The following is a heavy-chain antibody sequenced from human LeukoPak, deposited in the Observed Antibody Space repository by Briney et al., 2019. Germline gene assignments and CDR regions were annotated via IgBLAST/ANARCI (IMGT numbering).Heavy chain of an antibody. CDR2: ISGSGGNT. D-gene: IGHD3-10*01. CDR1: GFTFSSYA. CDR3: AKSKFPFDADGWHGYFDF. J-gene: IGHJ4*02. Sequence: GGSLRLSCAASGFTFSSYAMSWVRQAPGKGLEWVSSISGSGGNTYYADSVKGRFTISRDNSRDTLLMQMYSLRADDTAVYYCAKSKFPFDADGWHGYFDFWGQGTLVAVSS. V-gene: IGHV3-23*01.